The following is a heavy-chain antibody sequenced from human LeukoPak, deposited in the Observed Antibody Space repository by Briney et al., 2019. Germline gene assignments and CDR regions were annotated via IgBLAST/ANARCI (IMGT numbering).Heavy chain of an antibody. CDR3: AKAPHCPNDVCRYFDY. CDR2: ISASGGGT. CDR1: GFTFDDYG. V-gene: IGHV3-23*01. J-gene: IGHJ4*02. D-gene: IGHD2-8*01. Sequence: GGSLRLSCAASGFTFDDYGMSWVRQAPGKGLEWVSAISASGGGTYYADSVKGRFTISRDNSRSTVFLQMSSLRAEDTAVYYCAKAPHCPNDVCRYFDYWGQGILVTVSS.